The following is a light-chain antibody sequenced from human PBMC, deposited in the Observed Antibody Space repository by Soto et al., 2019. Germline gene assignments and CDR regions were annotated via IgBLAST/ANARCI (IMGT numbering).Light chain of an antibody. CDR1: ESVSSSY. Sequence: EIVLTQSPGILSLSPGERATLSCRASESVSSSYLAWYQQKPGQAPRLLIYAASSRATGIPDRFSGSGSGTDFTLTISRLEPEDFAVYYCQQYGSSPPWMFGQGTKVEIK. CDR2: AAS. CDR3: QQYGSSPPWM. J-gene: IGKJ1*01. V-gene: IGKV3-20*01.